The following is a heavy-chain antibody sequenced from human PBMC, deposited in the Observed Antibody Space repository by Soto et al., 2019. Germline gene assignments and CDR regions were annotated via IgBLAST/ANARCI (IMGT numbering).Heavy chain of an antibody. CDR3: ARGRYDYIWGSYRPNSYYFDY. CDR2: INHSGST. D-gene: IGHD3-16*02. J-gene: IGHJ4*02. CDR1: SGSFSGYY. V-gene: IGHV4-34*01. Sequence: QVQLQQWGAGLLKPSETLSLTCAVYSGSFSGYYWSWIRQPPGKGLEWIGEINHSGSTNYNPSLKSRVTISVDTSKNQFSLKLSSVTAADTAVYYCARGRYDYIWGSYRPNSYYFDYWGQGTLVTVSS.